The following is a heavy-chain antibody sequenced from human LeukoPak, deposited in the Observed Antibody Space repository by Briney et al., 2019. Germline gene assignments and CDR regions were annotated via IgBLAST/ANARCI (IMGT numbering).Heavy chain of an antibody. J-gene: IGHJ4*02. CDR2: INPNSKTI. CDR1: EFTFSDFS. Sequence: GGSLRLSCAASEFTFSDFSMNWVRQSPDKGLEDIAYINPNSKTIWYADSVKGRFTVPRDNAKNSLYLQMNSLRVEDTAVYYCARDEREGVDYWGQGTLVTVSS. V-gene: IGHV3-48*01. CDR3: ARDEREGVDY. D-gene: IGHD1-26*01.